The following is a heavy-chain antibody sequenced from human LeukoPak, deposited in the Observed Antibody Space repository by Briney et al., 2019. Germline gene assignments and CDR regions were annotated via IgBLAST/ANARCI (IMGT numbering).Heavy chain of an antibody. V-gene: IGHV3-23*01. D-gene: IGHD2-15*01. Sequence: GGSLRLSCAASGFTFSSYAMSWVRQAPGKGLEWVSSISDSGGSTYYADSVKGRFTISRDNSKNTLYLQMNSLRAEDTAIYYCATPRGIVVVVAAPSFDFWGQGTLVTVSS. CDR3: ATPRGIVVVVAAPSFDF. CDR1: GFTFSSYA. CDR2: ISDSGGST. J-gene: IGHJ4*02.